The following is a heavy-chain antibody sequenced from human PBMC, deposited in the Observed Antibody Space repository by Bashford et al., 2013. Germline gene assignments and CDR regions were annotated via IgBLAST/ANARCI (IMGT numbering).Heavy chain of an antibody. CDR3: ARGSARRGVDYFDY. V-gene: IGHV1-18*01. J-gene: IGHJ4*02. CDR1: GYTFTKYG. Sequence: ASVKVSCTASGYTFTKYGINWVRKAPGQGLEWLGRISAYNGNTKYAQRLQGRVTMTTYTSTSTAYMELSSLRSDDTAVYYCARGSARRGVDYFDYWGQGTLVTVSS. D-gene: IGHD6-6*01. CDR2: ISAYNGNT.